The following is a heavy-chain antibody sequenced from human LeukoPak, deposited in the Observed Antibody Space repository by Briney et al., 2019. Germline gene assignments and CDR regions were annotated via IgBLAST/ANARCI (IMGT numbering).Heavy chain of an antibody. CDR2: ISAYNGNT. CDR1: GYTFTSYG. CDR3: ARAGSGSYNSYAFDI. J-gene: IGHJ3*02. Sequence: GASVKVSCKASGYTFTSYGISWVRQAPGQGLEWMGWISAYNGNTNYAQKLQGRVTMTRDTSTSTVYMELSSLRSEDTAVYYCARAGSGSYNSYAFDIWGQGTMVTVSS. V-gene: IGHV1-18*01. D-gene: IGHD1-26*01.